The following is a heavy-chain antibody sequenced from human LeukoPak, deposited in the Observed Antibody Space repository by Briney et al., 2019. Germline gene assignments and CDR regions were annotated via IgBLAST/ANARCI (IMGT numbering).Heavy chain of an antibody. J-gene: IGHJ4*02. CDR2: INPNSGGT. Sequence: ASVKVSCKASGYTFTGYYMHWVRQAPGQGLEWMGWINPNSGGTNYAQKFQGRVTMTRDTSISTAYMELSRLRSDDTAVYYCARDRYCSGGSCYFPPYYFDYWGQGTLVTASS. CDR1: GYTFTGYY. D-gene: IGHD2-15*01. CDR3: ARDRYCSGGSCYFPPYYFDY. V-gene: IGHV1-2*02.